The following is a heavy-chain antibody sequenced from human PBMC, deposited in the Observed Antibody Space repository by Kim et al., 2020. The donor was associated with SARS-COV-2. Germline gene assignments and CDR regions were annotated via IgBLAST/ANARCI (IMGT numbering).Heavy chain of an antibody. J-gene: IGHJ4*02. V-gene: IGHV3-15*01. Sequence: GGSLRLSCAASGFTFSNAWMSWVRQAPGKGQEWVGRIKSKTDGGTTDYAAPVKGRFTISRDDSKNTLYLQMNSLKTEDTAVYYCTTDLGIWFGELSPRSFDYWGQGTLVTVSS. D-gene: IGHD3-10*01. CDR3: TTDLGIWFGELSPRSFDY. CDR2: IKSKTDGGTT. CDR1: GFTFSNAW.